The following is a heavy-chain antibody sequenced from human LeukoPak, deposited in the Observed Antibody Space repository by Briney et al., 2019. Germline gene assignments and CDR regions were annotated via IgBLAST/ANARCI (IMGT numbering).Heavy chain of an antibody. J-gene: IGHJ4*02. V-gene: IGHV3-11*04. D-gene: IGHD3-9*01. Sequence: GSLRLSCAASGFTFSDYYMSWIRQAPGKGLEWASYISISGSTIYYADSVKGRFTISRDNAKNSLYLQMNSLRAEDTAVYYCARSGWYYDILTGFDYWGQGTLVTVSS. CDR1: GFTFSDYY. CDR3: ARSGWYYDILTGFDY. CDR2: ISISGSTI.